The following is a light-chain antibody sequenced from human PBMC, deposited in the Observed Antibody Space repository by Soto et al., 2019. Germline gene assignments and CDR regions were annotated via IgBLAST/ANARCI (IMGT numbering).Light chain of an antibody. CDR3: QQYNSYSGYT. V-gene: IGKV1-5*01. CDR1: QSINSW. CDR2: DAS. Sequence: DIQMTQSPSTLSASVGDRVTITCRASQSINSWLAWYQQKPGKAPKFLIYDASSLQSGVPSRFSGSGSGTEFTLTISSLQPDDFATYYCQQYNSYSGYTFGQGTKVDIK. J-gene: IGKJ2*01.